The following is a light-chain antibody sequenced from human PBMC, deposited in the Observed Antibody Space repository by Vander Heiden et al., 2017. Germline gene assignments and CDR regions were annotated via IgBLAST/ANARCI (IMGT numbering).Light chain of an antibody. CDR1: QCVSSNY. Sequence: DIVLTQSPGTLSLSPGARATLSCMASQCVSSNYLAWYQQKPGQAPRLLIYGASSRATGIPDRFSGSGSGTDFTLTISRLEPEDFAVYYCQQDGSSPLTFGHGTKVDIK. V-gene: IGKV3-20*01. J-gene: IGKJ3*01. CDR2: GAS. CDR3: QQDGSSPLT.